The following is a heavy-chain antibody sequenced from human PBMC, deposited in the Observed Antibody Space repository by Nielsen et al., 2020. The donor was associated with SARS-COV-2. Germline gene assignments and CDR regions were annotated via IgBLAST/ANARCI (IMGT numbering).Heavy chain of an antibody. CDR1: GFTFSDYY. D-gene: IGHD3-10*01. CDR3: ARDHGSGSYSKLFDY. V-gene: IGHV3-11*05. J-gene: IGHJ4*02. Sequence: GGSLRLSCAASGFTFSDYYMSWIRQAPGKGLEWVSYISSSSSYTNYADSVKGRFTISRDNAKNSLYLQMNSLRAEDTAVYYCARDHGSGSYSKLFDYWGQGTLVTVSS. CDR2: ISSSSSYT.